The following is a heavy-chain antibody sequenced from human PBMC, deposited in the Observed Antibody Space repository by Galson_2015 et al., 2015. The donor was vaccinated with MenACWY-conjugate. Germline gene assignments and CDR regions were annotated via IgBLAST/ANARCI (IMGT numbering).Heavy chain of an antibody. Sequence: SLRLSCAASGFTFSSYWMSWVRQAPGKGLEWVANIKQDGSEKYYVDSVKGRFTISRDNAKNSLYLQMNSLRAEDTAVYYCARDTTYMGDYFDYWGQGTLVTVSS. V-gene: IGHV3-7*03. J-gene: IGHJ4*02. D-gene: IGHD1-26*01. CDR1: GFTFSSYW. CDR3: ARDTTYMGDYFDY. CDR2: IKQDGSEK.